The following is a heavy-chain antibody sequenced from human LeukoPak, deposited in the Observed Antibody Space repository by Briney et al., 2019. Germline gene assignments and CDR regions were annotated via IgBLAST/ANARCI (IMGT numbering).Heavy chain of an antibody. D-gene: IGHD3-22*01. CDR3: ASDSSGYYYPYY. CDR2: IHHGGST. Sequence: PSETLSLTCIVSGGPISRYYWSWIRQPPGKGLEWIGYIHHGGSTNYNPFLKSRVTISVDTSKNQFSLKLSSVTAADTAVYYCASDSSGYYYPYYWGQGTLVTVSS. CDR1: GGPISRYY. J-gene: IGHJ4*02. V-gene: IGHV4-59*08.